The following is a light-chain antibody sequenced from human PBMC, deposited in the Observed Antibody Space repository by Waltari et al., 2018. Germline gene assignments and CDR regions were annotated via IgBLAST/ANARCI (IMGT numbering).Light chain of an antibody. J-gene: IGLJ3*02. CDR2: ESN. V-gene: IGLV6-57*02. CDR1: SGTIAANY. Sequence: NLKLTQPRSVSESPGKTVIISCTGSSGTIAANYVQWYRQRPGSAPTSVIYESNQRPSGVPNRFSGSIDSASNSASLTISGLKTEDEADYYCQSYDDNSPDWVFGGGTKLTVL. CDR3: QSYDDNSPDWV.